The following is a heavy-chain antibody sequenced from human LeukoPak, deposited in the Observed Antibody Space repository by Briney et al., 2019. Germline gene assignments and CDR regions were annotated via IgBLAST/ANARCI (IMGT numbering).Heavy chain of an antibody. Sequence: PSETLSLTCTVSGGSISSSSYYWGWIRQPPGKGLEWIGSIYYSGSTYYNPSLKSRVTISVDRSKNQFSLKLSSVTAADTAVYYCARAGLLTSDNWFDPWGQGTLVTVSS. CDR1: GGSISSSSYY. CDR3: ARAGLLTSDNWFDP. D-gene: IGHD3-9*01. V-gene: IGHV4-39*07. CDR2: IYYSGST. J-gene: IGHJ5*02.